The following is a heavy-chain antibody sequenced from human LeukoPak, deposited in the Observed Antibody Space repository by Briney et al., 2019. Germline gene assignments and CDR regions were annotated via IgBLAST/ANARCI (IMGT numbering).Heavy chain of an antibody. J-gene: IGHJ5*02. Sequence: GGSLRLSCAASGFTFSSYAMSWVRQAPGKGLEWVSSISDSGGSTYYADSVKGRFTVSRDNSKNTLYLQMNSLRAEDTAVYYCARDRAVAGTDQANWFDPWGQGTLVTVSS. CDR3: ARDRAVAGTDQANWFDP. V-gene: IGHV3-23*01. CDR2: ISDSGGST. D-gene: IGHD6-19*01. CDR1: GFTFSSYA.